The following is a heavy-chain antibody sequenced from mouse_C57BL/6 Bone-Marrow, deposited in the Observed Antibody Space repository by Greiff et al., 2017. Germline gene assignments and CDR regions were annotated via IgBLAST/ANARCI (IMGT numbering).Heavy chain of an antibody. CDR1: GYAFSSSW. D-gene: IGHD3-2*02. Sequence: QVQLQQSGPELVKPGASVKISCKASGYAFSSSWMNWVKQRPGKGLEWIGRIYPGDGDTNYNGKFKGKATLTADKSSSTAYMQLSSLTSEDSAVYFCATDSSVSEDYFDYWGQGTTLTVSS. CDR2: IYPGDGDT. J-gene: IGHJ2*01. V-gene: IGHV1-82*01. CDR3: ATDSSVSEDYFDY.